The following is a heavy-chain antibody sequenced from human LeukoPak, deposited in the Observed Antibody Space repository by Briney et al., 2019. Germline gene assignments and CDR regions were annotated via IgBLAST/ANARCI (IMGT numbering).Heavy chain of an antibody. Sequence: GASVKVSCKASGYTFTSYYMHWVRQAPGQGLEWVGIINPGGGSTSYARKFQGRVTMTRDTSTSTVYMELSSLRSEDTAVYYCAILTTDENEDFDYWGQGTLVTVSS. V-gene: IGHV1-46*01. CDR1: GYTFTSYY. J-gene: IGHJ4*02. CDR2: INPGGGST. D-gene: IGHD4-17*01. CDR3: AILTTDENEDFDY.